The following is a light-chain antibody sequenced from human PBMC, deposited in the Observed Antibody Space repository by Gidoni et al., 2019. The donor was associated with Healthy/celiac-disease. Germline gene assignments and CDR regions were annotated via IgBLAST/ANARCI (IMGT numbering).Light chain of an antibody. J-gene: IGLJ3*02. V-gene: IGLV8-61*01. CDR3: VLYMGSGTWV. Sequence: QTVVTQAPSFSVSPGGTVTLTCGLSSGSVSTSYYPSWYHQTPGQAPRTLIYSTNTRSSGVPDRFDGSILGNKAARTITGAQADDESDYYCVLYMGSGTWVFGGGTKLTVL. CDR1: SGSVSTSYY. CDR2: STN.